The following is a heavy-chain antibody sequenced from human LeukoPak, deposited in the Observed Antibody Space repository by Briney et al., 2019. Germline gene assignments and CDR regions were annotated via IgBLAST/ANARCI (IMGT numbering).Heavy chain of an antibody. J-gene: IGHJ4*02. Sequence: GGSLRLSCAASGFTFSSYEMKWVRQAPGKGLEGVSYISSRGSTIYYADSVNGRFTISRDNANTSLYLQMNSLRAEDTAVYYCAREPWSSGWLYFDYWGQGTLVTVSS. CDR2: ISSRGSTI. CDR1: GFTFSSYE. D-gene: IGHD6-19*01. CDR3: AREPWSSGWLYFDY. V-gene: IGHV3-48*03.